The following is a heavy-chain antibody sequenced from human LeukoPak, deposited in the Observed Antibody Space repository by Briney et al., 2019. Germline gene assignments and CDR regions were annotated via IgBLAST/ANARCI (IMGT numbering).Heavy chain of an antibody. V-gene: IGHV1-8*01. D-gene: IGHD6-6*01. J-gene: IGHJ1*01. Sequence: GASVKVSCKASGYTFTSYDINWGRQATGQGLEWMGWMNPNSGNTGYAQKFQGRVTMTRNTSISTAYMELSSLRSEDTAVYYCATRFLSSSDGSEYFQHWGQGTLVTVSS. CDR2: MNPNSGNT. CDR1: GYTFTSYD. CDR3: ATRFLSSSDGSEYFQH.